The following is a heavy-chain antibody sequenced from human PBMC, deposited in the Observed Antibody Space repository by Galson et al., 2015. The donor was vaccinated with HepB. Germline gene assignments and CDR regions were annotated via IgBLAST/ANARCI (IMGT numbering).Heavy chain of an antibody. J-gene: IGHJ4*02. CDR1: GFTFSSYS. CDR3: ARDLLEHRELAEPDY. V-gene: IGHV3-48*02. CDR2: ISTSSGSI. Sequence: SLRLSCAASGFTFSSYSMNWVRQAPGKGLEWVSYISTSSGSIYYADSVQGRFTISRDNAKNSLYLQMNSLRDEDTAVYYCARDLLEHRELAEPDYRGQGTLVTVSS. D-gene: IGHD3-10*01.